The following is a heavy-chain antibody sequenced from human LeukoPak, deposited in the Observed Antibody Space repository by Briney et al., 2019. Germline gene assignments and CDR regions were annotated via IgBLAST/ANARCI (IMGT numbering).Heavy chain of an antibody. V-gene: IGHV3-66*01. D-gene: IGHD4-17*01. J-gene: IGHJ4*02. CDR3: TYGDYPLTY. CDR2: IYSNGDT. Sequence: PGGSLRLSCAASGLTVTNNYWNWVRQPPGKGPEWISLIYSNGDTRYADSAKGRFTFSRDNSKNTLYLQMNSLRAEDTAVYYCTYGDYPLTYWGQGTLVSVSP. CDR1: GLTVTNNY.